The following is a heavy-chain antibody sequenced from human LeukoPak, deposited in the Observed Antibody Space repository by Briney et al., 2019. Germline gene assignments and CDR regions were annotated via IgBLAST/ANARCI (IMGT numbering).Heavy chain of an antibody. CDR3: AKDFRASMVATWWFDP. CDR1: GFTFSSYA. CDR2: ISGSGGST. J-gene: IGHJ5*02. Sequence: GGSLRLSCAASGFTFSSYAMSWVRQAPGKGLEWVSAISGSGGSTYYADSVKGRFTISIDNSKNTLYLQMNSLRAEDTAVYYCAKDFRASMVATWWFDPWGQGTLVTVSS. D-gene: IGHD5-12*01. V-gene: IGHV3-23*01.